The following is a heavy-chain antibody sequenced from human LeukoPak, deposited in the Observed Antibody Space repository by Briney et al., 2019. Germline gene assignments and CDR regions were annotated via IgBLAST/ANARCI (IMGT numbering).Heavy chain of an antibody. CDR1: GGSFSGYC. CDR3: ARVPYSSSWQPIDY. Sequence: SETLSLTCAVYGGSFSGYCWSWIRQPPGKGLEWIGEINHSGSTNYNPSLKSRVTISVDTSKNQFSLKLSSVTAADTAVYYCARVPYSSSWQPIDYWGQGTLVTVSS. D-gene: IGHD6-13*01. J-gene: IGHJ4*02. CDR2: INHSGST. V-gene: IGHV4-34*01.